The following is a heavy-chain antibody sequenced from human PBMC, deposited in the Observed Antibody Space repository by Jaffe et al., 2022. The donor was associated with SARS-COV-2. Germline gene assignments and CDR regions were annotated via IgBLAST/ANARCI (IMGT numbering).Heavy chain of an antibody. CDR2: ISFDGSNK. J-gene: IGHJ6*02. D-gene: IGHD6-19*01. CDR1: GFTFSTYG. V-gene: IGHV3-30*18. Sequence: QVQLVESGGGVVQPGRSLRLPCAASGFTFSTYGMHWVRQAPGKGLEWVAVISFDGSNKNYADSVKGRFTISRDNSKNTLYLQMNSLRAEDTAVYYCAKDMAQGARSGWYYWYHGMDVWGQGTTVTVSS. CDR3: AKDMAQGARSGWYYWYHGMDV.